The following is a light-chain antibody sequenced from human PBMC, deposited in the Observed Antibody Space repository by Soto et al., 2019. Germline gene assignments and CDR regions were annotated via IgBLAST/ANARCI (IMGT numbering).Light chain of an antibody. CDR2: EVT. CDR3: SSYTRSSRPV. Sequence: QSVLTQPASVSGSPGQSITISCTGTSSDVGGYNFVSWYQQHPGKAPKLVIYEVTNRPSGVSSRFSGSQSGDRASLTTSGVQAEDEADYYCSSYTRSSRPVFGVGTKLTVL. CDR1: SSDVGGYNF. J-gene: IGLJ3*02. V-gene: IGLV2-14*01.